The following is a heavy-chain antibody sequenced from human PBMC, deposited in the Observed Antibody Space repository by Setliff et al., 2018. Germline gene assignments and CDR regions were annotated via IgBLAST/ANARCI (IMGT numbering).Heavy chain of an antibody. CDR1: GFTYNNCW. CDR2: INPDGSEK. V-gene: IGHV3-7*01. D-gene: IGHD3-10*01. J-gene: IGHJ4*02. Sequence: GESLKISCGASGFTYNNCWVSWVRQAPGKGLEWLASINPDGSEKYYVDSVKGRFTISRDNAKNSLSLQMNSPRTEDTAVYYCFGAGTCSYWGQGTLVTVSS. CDR3: FGAGTCSY.